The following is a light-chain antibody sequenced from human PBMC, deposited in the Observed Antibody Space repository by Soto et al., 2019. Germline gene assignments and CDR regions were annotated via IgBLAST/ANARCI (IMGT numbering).Light chain of an antibody. Sequence: EIVLTQSPGTLSLSPGERATLSCRASHSVSSSYLAWYQQKPGQAPRLLIYGASSRATGIPDRFSGSGSGTDFTLTISRLEPEDFAVYYCQQNSNWPQTFGQGTKVDIK. CDR1: HSVSSSY. V-gene: IGKV3-20*01. J-gene: IGKJ1*01. CDR3: QQNSNWPQT. CDR2: GAS.